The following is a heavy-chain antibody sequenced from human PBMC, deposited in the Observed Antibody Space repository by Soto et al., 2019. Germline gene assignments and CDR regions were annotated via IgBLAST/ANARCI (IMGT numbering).Heavy chain of an antibody. J-gene: IGHJ4*02. CDR1: GFIFSGYA. V-gene: IGHV3-30-3*01. Sequence: QVQLVESGGGVVQPGGSLRLSCAASGFIFSGYAMHWVRQAPGKGLEWVAVISYDGNTQYYADSVKGRFTVSRDNSNNILYAEMYNLRDEDTAMYYCTKETNAYEINFWGQGTLVTVSP. CDR2: ISYDGNTQ. CDR3: TKETNAYEINF. D-gene: IGHD3-9*01.